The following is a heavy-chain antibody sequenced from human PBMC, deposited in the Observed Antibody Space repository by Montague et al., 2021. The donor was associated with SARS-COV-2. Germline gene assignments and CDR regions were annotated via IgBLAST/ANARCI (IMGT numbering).Heavy chain of an antibody. J-gene: IGHJ6*03. Sequence: SETLSLTCAVHGGSFGGYYWNWIRQRPGKGLEWIGEINHGGSTNYNPSLKNRLTISADTSKNQFSLKLTSVAATDTAVYYCARLRDGVVPSPVLGVGPYYSYYYMDVWGRGTTVTVSS. CDR2: INHGGST. D-gene: IGHD3-10*01. V-gene: IGHV4-34*01. CDR3: ARLRDGVVPSPVLGVGPYYSYYYMDV. CDR1: GGSFGGYY.